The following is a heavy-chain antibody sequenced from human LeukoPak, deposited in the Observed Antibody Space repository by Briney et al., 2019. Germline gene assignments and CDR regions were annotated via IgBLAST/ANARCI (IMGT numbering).Heavy chain of an antibody. CDR1: GSTFSNDA. CDR3: AKVEYYYVSTHGFDI. V-gene: IGHV3-23*01. D-gene: IGHD3-10*02. Sequence: GGSLRLSCAASGSTFSNDAVSWVRQAPGKGLQWVSDIRGSGATTYYADSVKGRFTISRDNSKNTLYLQMNSLRAEDTAVYYCAKVEYYYVSTHGFDIWGQGTMVTVSS. J-gene: IGHJ3*02. CDR2: IRGSGATT.